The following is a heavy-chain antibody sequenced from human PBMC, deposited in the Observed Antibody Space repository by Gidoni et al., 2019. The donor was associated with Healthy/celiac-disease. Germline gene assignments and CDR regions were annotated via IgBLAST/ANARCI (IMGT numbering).Heavy chain of an antibody. CDR3: AREYSGYDFGRRFSEVGVDY. V-gene: IGHV4-61*02. Sequence: QVQLQESGPGLVKPSQTLSLTCTVPGGSISSGSYYWRWIRQPAGKGLEWIGRIYTRGSTNYNPSLKSRVTISVDTSKNQFSLKLSSVTAADTAVYYCAREYSGYDFGRRFSEVGVDYWGQGTLVTVSS. J-gene: IGHJ4*02. CDR1: GGSISSGSYY. CDR2: IYTRGST. D-gene: IGHD5-12*01.